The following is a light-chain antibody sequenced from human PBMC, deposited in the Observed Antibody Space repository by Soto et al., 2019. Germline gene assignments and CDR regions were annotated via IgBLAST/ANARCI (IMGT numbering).Light chain of an antibody. CDR3: QQYNIYPWT. J-gene: IGKJ1*01. CDR2: AAS. Sequence: DIQMTQSPSSLSAAVGDRVTVTCRASQTINTYLNWYQQKPGKAPKLLIYAASSLQSGVPSRFSGSGSGTDFTLTISSLQPEDFATYYCQQYNIYPWTFGQGTKVDIK. V-gene: IGKV1-39*01. CDR1: QTINTY.